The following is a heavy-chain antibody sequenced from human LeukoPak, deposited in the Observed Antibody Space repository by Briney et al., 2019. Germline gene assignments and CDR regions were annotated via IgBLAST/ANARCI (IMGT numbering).Heavy chain of an antibody. CDR2: IYYSGST. Sequence: PSETLSLTCAVYGGSFSGYYWSWIRQPPGKGLEWIGYIYYSGSTNYNPSLKSRVTISIDKSKNQFSLNLSSVTAADTAVYYCARVRVTPNIAIDYWGQGTLVTVSS. D-gene: IGHD2/OR15-2a*01. CDR3: ARVRVTPNIAIDY. J-gene: IGHJ4*02. CDR1: GGSFSGYY. V-gene: IGHV4-34*11.